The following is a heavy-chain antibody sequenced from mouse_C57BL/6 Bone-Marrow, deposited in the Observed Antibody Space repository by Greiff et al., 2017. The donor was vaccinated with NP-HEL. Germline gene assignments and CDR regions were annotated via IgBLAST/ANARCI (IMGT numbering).Heavy chain of an antibody. CDR1: GFTFKDYY. Sequence: EVKLQEPGAELVRPGASVKLSCTASGFTFKDYYMHWVKQRPEQGLEWIGWIDPANGYTDYASKFQGKATITADTSSNTAYLQLSSLTSEDTAVYYCTTGYSHVMAYWGQGTSVTVSA. D-gene: IGHD2-3*01. CDR2: IDPANGYT. J-gene: IGHJ4*01. V-gene: IGHV14-4*01. CDR3: TTGYSHVMAY.